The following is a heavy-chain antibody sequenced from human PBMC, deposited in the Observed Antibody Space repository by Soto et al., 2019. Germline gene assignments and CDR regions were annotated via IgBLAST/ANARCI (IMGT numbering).Heavy chain of an antibody. D-gene: IGHD5-12*01. J-gene: IGHJ6*02. V-gene: IGHV1-69*12. CDR3: ARDLPEMATTKVIYGMDV. Sequence: QVQLVQSGAEVKKPGSSVKVSCKASGGTFSSYAISWVRQAPGQGLEWMGGIIPIFGTADYDQKFQGRVTITADESTSTAYMELSSLRSEDTAVYYCARDLPEMATTKVIYGMDVWGQGTTVTVSS. CDR1: GGTFSSYA. CDR2: IIPIFGTA.